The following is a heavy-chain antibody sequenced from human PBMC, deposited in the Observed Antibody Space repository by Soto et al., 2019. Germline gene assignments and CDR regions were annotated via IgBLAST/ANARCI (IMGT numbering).Heavy chain of an antibody. CDR3: AKLRGVRGVTSYCYFMDV. CDR1: GFTFSSYA. D-gene: IGHD3-10*01. J-gene: IGHJ6*03. Sequence: GSLRLSCAASGFTFSSYAMSWVRQAPGKGLEWVSAISGSGGSTYYADSVKGRFTISRDNSKNTLYLQMNSLRAEDTAVYYCAKLRGVRGVTSYCYFMDVWGKGTTVTVSS. CDR2: ISGSGGST. V-gene: IGHV3-23*01.